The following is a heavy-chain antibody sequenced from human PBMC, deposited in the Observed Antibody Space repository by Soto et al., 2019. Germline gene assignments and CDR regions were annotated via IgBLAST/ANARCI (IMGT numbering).Heavy chain of an antibody. CDR3: ARAEGWELPKTGIDY. J-gene: IGHJ4*02. CDR1: GYPFTSEG. CDR2: ISAYNGNT. Sequence: GSVNVCCKASGYPFTSEGISLVRQATGQGLEWMGWISAYNGNTNYAQKLQGRVTMTTDTSTSTAYMELRSLRSDDTAVYYCARAEGWELPKTGIDYWGQGTMVTVSS. V-gene: IGHV1-18*01. D-gene: IGHD1-26*01.